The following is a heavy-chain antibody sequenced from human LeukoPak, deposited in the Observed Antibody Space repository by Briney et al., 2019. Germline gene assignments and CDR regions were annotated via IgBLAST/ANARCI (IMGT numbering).Heavy chain of an antibody. Sequence: KPSETLSLTCAVSGGSITSRNWWSWVRQPPGKGLEWIGGIFHSGSTNYNPSLKSRVTLSMDKSRNQFSLELTFVTAADTAVYYCARGEWELGYWGQGTLVTVSS. J-gene: IGHJ4*02. CDR3: ARGEWELGY. D-gene: IGHD1-26*01. V-gene: IGHV4-4*02. CDR1: GGSITSRNW. CDR2: IFHSGST.